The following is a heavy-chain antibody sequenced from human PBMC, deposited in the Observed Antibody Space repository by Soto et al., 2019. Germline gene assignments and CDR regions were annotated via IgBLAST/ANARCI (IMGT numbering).Heavy chain of an antibody. J-gene: IGHJ3*02. V-gene: IGHV3-15*01. CDR3: TTEGIAVAGDAFDI. Sequence: EVPLVESGGGLVKPGGSLRLSSAASGFTFSNAWMSWVRQAPGKGLEWVGRIKSKTDGGTTDYAAPVKGRFTISRDDSKNTLYLQMNSLKTEDTAVYYCTTEGIAVAGDAFDIWGQGTMVTVSS. CDR2: IKSKTDGGTT. D-gene: IGHD6-19*01. CDR1: GFTFSNAW.